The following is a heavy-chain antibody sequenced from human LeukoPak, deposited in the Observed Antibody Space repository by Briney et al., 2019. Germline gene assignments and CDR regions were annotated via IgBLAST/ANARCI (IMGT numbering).Heavy chain of an antibody. CDR2: IHYSGST. CDR3: ASLGGYQNGNFDF. Sequence: SETLSLTCAVAGYSISTGNHWGWIRQSPEKGLEWMGSIHYSGSTLYNPSLKSRVTISIDTSKNQFSLRLNSVTAADTAVYYCASLGGYQNGNFDFWGQGTLVTVSS. D-gene: IGHD3-16*01. CDR1: GYSISTGNH. J-gene: IGHJ4*02. V-gene: IGHV4-38-2*01.